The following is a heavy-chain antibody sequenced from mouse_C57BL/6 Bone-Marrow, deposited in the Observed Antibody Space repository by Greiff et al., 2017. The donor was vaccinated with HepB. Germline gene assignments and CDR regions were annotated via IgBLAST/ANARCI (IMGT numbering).Heavy chain of an antibody. CDR3: ASEGYDGAWFAY. D-gene: IGHD2-2*01. CDR2: ICGVGST. Sequence: VQLVESGPGLVAPSQSLSITCTVSGFSLTSYGVDWVRQSPGKGLEWLGVICGVGSTNYNSALKSRLSISKDNSKSQVFLKMNSLQTDDTAMYYCASEGYDGAWFAYWGQGTLVTVSA. J-gene: IGHJ3*01. V-gene: IGHV2-6*01. CDR1: GFSLTSYG.